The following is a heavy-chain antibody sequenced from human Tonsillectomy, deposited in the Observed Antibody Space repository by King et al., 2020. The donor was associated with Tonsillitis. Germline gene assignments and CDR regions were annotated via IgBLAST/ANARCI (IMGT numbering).Heavy chain of an antibody. CDR2: IYIGGSST. V-gene: IGHV3-23*03. J-gene: IGHJ4*02. CDR1: GFTFSKFA. CDR3: ARSPWEVWSFAYFDY. D-gene: IGHD1-26*01. Sequence: VQLVESGGGLVQPGGSLRLSCAASGFTFSKFAMSWVRQAPGKGLEWVSVIYIGGSSTYYADYVKGRFTITRDNSKNTLYMQMNSLRAEDTAVYYCARSPWEVWSFAYFDYWGQGPLVSVSS.